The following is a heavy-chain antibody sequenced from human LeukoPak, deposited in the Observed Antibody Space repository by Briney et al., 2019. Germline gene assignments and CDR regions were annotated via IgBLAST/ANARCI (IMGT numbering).Heavy chain of an antibody. CDR3: ARQRGSPMVVSSRSIDY. V-gene: IGHV4-39*01. D-gene: IGHD2-15*01. CDR1: GGSFSGYY. J-gene: IGHJ4*02. Sequence: SETLSLTCSVFGGSFSGYYWSWIRQPPGKGLEWIGSIYYSGSTYYNPSLKSRVTISVDTSKNQFSLKLSSVTAADTAVYYCARQRGSPMVVSSRSIDYWGQGTLVTVSS. CDR2: IYYSGST.